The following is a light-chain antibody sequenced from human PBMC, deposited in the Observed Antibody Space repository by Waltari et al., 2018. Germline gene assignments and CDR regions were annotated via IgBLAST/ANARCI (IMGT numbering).Light chain of an antibody. CDR3: QKYESLPAT. Sequence: EIVLTQSPGTLSLSPGERATLSCRASQSVGKYLAWYQQRPGQAPRLLLYHASNRATGIPDRFSGSGSGTDFSLTISRLEPEDFAVYYCQKYESLPATFGQGTTVEIK. CDR1: QSVGKY. CDR2: HAS. J-gene: IGKJ1*01. V-gene: IGKV3-20*01.